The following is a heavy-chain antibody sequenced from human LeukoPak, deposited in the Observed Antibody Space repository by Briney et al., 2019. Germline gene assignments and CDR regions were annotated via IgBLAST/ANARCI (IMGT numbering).Heavy chain of an antibody. Sequence: GGSLRLSCAASGFTFSSYAMHWVRQAPGKGLEWVAVISYDGSNKYYADSVMGRFTISRDNSKNTLYLQMNSLRAEDTAVYYCARAREWELLLWGQGTLVTVSS. D-gene: IGHD1-26*01. CDR2: ISYDGSNK. CDR3: ARAREWELLL. J-gene: IGHJ4*02. V-gene: IGHV3-30-3*01. CDR1: GFTFSSYA.